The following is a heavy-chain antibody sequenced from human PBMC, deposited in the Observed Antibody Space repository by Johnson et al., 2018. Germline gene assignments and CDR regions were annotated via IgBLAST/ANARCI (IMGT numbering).Heavy chain of an antibody. Sequence: QVQLVQSGGGVVQPGRSLRLSCAASGFTFSSYGMHWVRQAPGKGLEWVAVISYDGSNKYYADSVKGRFTISRDNSKNTLYMQMNSLRAEDTAVYYCARDRGYGSGSYGAFDIWGQGTMVTVSS. CDR2: ISYDGSNK. CDR3: ARDRGYGSGSYGAFDI. D-gene: IGHD3-10*01. J-gene: IGHJ3*02. CDR1: GFTFSSYG. V-gene: IGHV3-30*03.